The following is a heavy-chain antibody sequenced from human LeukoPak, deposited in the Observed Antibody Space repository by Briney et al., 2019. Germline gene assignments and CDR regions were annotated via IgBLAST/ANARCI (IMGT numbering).Heavy chain of an antibody. CDR3: ADYGVSGVRNNFY. Sequence: GGSXRXSXXAXXXXFXSXAMSWVRQAPGKGLEWVSTISVASNTFYADSVKGRFTISRDNSRNTVYLQMTSLRADDTAVYYCADYGVSGVRNNFYWGQGTLVTVSS. CDR2: ISVASNT. V-gene: IGHV3-23*01. D-gene: IGHD3-3*01. CDR1: XXXFXSXA. J-gene: IGHJ4*02.